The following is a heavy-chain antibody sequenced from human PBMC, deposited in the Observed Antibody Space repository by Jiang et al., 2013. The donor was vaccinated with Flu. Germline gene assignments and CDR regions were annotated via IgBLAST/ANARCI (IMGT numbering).Heavy chain of an antibody. J-gene: IGHJ4*02. Sequence: KPTQTLTLTCTFSGFSLSAREVAVGWVRQPPGKALEWLALISWDDYKRYSPSLKSRVTITKDTSKNQVVLTMTNMDPVDTATYYCAHRGQRVAEAGEAHFDNWGQGTLVTVSS. CDR1: GFSLSAREVA. CDR2: ISWDDYK. CDR3: AHRGQRVAEAGEAHFDN. V-gene: IGHV2-5*02. D-gene: IGHD6-13*01.